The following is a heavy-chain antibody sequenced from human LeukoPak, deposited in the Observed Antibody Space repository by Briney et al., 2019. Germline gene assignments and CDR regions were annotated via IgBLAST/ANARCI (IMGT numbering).Heavy chain of an antibody. Sequence: ASVKVSCKASGYTFTSYDINWERQATGQGLEWMGWMDPNSGNTGYAQKFQGRVTVTRNTSISTAYMELSSLRSEDTAVYYCARAVYHIAAAEDYWGQGTLVTASS. D-gene: IGHD6-13*01. V-gene: IGHV1-8*01. CDR1: GYTFTSYD. CDR2: MDPNSGNT. J-gene: IGHJ4*02. CDR3: ARAVYHIAAAEDY.